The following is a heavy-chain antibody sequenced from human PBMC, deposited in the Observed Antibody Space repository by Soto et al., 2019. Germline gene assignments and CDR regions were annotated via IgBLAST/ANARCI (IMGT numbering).Heavy chain of an antibody. V-gene: IGHV3-23*01. J-gene: IGHJ4*02. CDR2: ITGSGGGT. D-gene: IGHD6-13*01. Sequence: EVQLLESGGGLVQPGGSLRLSCAASGFTFSNYAMTWVRQAPGKGLEWVSVITGSGGGTYFVDSVKGRFTISRDNSKNTVYLQMNGLRAEDTAVYYCATRPVTAAGFDYWGQGTLVTVSS. CDR1: GFTFSNYA. CDR3: ATRPVTAAGFDY.